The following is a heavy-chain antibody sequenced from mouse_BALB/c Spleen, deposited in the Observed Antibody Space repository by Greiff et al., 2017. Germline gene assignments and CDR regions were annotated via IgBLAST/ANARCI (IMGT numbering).Heavy chain of an antibody. J-gene: IGHJ1*01. D-gene: IGHD1-2*01. V-gene: IGHV1-14*01. CDR2: INPYNDGT. CDR1: GYTFTSYV. Sequence: EVQLQQSGPELVKPGASVKMSCKASGYTFTSYVMHWVKQKPGQGLEWIGYINPYNDGTKYNEKFKGKATLTSDKSSSTAYMELSSLTPEDSAVYYCARGGITTAHWYFDVWGAGTTVTVSS. CDR3: ARGGITTAHWYFDV.